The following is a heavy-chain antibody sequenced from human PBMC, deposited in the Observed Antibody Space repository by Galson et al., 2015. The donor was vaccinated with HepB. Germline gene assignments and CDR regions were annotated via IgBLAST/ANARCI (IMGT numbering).Heavy chain of an antibody. V-gene: IGHV4-4*07. Sequence: SETLSLTCTVSGGSISSYYWSWIRQPAGKGLEWIGRIYTSGSTNYNPSLKSRVTMSVDTSKNQFSLKLSSVTAADTAVYYCARGGDTAMAPGGYYYYYMDVWGKGTTVTVSS. J-gene: IGHJ6*03. CDR2: IYTSGST. CDR3: ARGGDTAMAPGGYYYYYMDV. CDR1: GGSISSYY. D-gene: IGHD5-18*01.